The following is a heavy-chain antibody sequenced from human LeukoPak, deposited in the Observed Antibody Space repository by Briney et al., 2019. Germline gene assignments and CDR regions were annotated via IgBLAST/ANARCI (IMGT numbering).Heavy chain of an antibody. CDR2: ISYDGSNK. CDR1: GFTFSSYA. V-gene: IGHV3-30-3*01. CDR3: ASATILYGAFDAFDL. D-gene: IGHD4-17*01. J-gene: IGHJ3*01. Sequence: GGSLRLSCAASGFTFSSYAMHWVRQAPGKGLEWVAVISYDGSNKYYADSVKGRFSISRDNSKNTLYLQMNSQRAEDTAVYYCASATILYGAFDAFDLWGQGTMVTVSS.